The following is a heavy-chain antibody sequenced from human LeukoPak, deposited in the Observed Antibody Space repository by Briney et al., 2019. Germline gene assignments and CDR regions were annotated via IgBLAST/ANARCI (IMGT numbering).Heavy chain of an antibody. D-gene: IGHD4/OR15-4a*01. CDR2: IYTSGST. V-gene: IGHV4-4*09. J-gene: IGHJ3*02. Sequence: SETLSLTCTVSGGSISGYYWGWIRQPPGKELEWIGYIYTSGSTNYNPSLKSRGTISIDTSKNQFSLRLTSVTAADTAVYYCARHLPTRDEWGACHIWGQGTMVTVSS. CDR3: ARHLPTRDEWGACHI. CDR1: GGSISGYY.